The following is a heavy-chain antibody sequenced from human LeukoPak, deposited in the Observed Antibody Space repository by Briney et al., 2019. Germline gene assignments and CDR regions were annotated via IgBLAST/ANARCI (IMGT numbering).Heavy chain of an antibody. D-gene: IGHD2-15*01. V-gene: IGHV1-18*01. CDR1: GYTFTNYG. J-gene: IGHJ4*02. CDR3: ARASAQWSDY. CDR2: ISAYNGHT. Sequence: ASVKVSCKASGYTFTNYGISWVRQAPGQGLEWMGWISAYNGHTDSAQKFQGRVTMTTDTSTSTAYMELRSLRSDDTATYYCARASAQWSDYWGQGTLVTVPS.